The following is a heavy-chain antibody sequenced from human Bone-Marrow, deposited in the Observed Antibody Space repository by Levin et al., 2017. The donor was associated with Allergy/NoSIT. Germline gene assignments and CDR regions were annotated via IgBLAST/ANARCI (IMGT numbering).Heavy chain of an antibody. CDR1: GASISHDDYF. Sequence: SETLSLTCTVSGASISHDDYFWGWIRQPPGKDLEWIGSIYYVGSTYFNPSLRSRVTIAVDTSKNQFSLKLNSVTAADTAVYYCARQSIRSRGAGYFFEYWGQGMLVTVSS. D-gene: IGHD3-9*01. V-gene: IGHV4-39*01. J-gene: IGHJ4*02. CDR3: ARQSIRSRGAGYFFEY. CDR2: IYYVGST.